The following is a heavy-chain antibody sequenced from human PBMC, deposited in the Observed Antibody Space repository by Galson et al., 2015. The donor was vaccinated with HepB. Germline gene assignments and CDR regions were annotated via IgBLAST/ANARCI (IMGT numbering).Heavy chain of an antibody. J-gene: IGHJ4*02. D-gene: IGHD3-10*01. V-gene: IGHV3-7*03. CDR1: GFSFSSSW. CDR2: IKQDGSEK. Sequence: SLRLSCATSGFSFSSSWMTWVRQAPGKGLEWVANIKQDGSEKYYVDSVKGRFTISRDNAKNSLYLQVNSLRAEDTAVYYCARGMRGMDYWGQGTLVTVSS. CDR3: ARGMRGMDY.